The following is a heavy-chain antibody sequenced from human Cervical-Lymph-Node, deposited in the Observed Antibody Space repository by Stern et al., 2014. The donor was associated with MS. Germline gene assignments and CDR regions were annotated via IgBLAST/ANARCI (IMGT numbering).Heavy chain of an antibody. J-gene: IGHJ4*02. CDR1: GYTFTTYF. V-gene: IGHV1-2*02. CDR2: ISPKTGSA. CDR3: ARDRGSYSDY. D-gene: IGHD1-26*01. Sequence: VQLVESGAEVERPGASVKVSCKASGYTFTTYFLHWVRQAPGQGLEWMGCISPKTGSATYARKCQDRVTMTRDTTINTGYMEVSSLRSDDTAVYYCARDRGSYSDYWGQGTLVAVSS.